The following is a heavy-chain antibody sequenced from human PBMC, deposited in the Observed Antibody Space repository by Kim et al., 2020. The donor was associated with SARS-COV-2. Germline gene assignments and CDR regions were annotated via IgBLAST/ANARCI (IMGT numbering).Heavy chain of an antibody. J-gene: IGHJ4*02. Sequence: SETLSLTCSVSGGSISNYYWSWIRKPPGKGLEWIGYIYYTETTNYNPSLKSRVTISLDTSKNQFSLKLSSVTVADTAIYYCARGSSWSRLNFDYWGQGILVTVSS. D-gene: IGHD6-13*01. CDR2: IYYTETT. CDR3: ARGSSWSRLNFDY. CDR1: GGSISNYY. V-gene: IGHV4-59*08.